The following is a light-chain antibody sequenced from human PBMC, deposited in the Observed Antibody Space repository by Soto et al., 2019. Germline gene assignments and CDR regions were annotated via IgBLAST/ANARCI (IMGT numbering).Light chain of an antibody. CDR3: QQYNNWPLT. J-gene: IGKJ4*01. V-gene: IGKV3-15*01. Sequence: EIVMTQSPATLSVSPGARATLSCRASQSVSRNLAWYQQKPGQAPRLLIYGASTRATGIPVRFSGSGSGTEFTLTISSLQSEDFAVYYCQQYNNWPLTFGGGTKVEIK. CDR2: GAS. CDR1: QSVSRN.